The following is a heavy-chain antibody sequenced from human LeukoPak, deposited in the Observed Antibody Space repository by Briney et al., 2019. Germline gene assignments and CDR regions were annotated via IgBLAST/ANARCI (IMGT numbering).Heavy chain of an antibody. V-gene: IGHV3-23*01. CDR2: ISGSGGAT. J-gene: IGHJ4*02. D-gene: IGHD1-26*01. Sequence: GGSLRLSCAASGFTFSSSPMSWVRQAPGKGLEWVSVISGSGGATFYGDSVQGRFTISRDNSKATLYLQMKSLTAEDTAVYYCGEDVQTLVGAKVYWGQGTVVSLSP. CDR1: GFTFSSSP. CDR3: GEDVQTLVGAKVY.